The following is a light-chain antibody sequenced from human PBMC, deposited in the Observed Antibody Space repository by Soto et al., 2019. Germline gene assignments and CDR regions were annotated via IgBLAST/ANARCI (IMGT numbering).Light chain of an antibody. CDR1: SSDVGANNF. J-gene: IGLJ1*01. V-gene: IGLV2-23*01. CDR3: CSYVDGGSYV. Sequence: QSVLTQPASVSGSPGQSITISCTGTSSDVGANNFVSWYQQHPGKAPKLTIYEGNKRPSGVSYRFSGSKSGNMASLTISGLQAEDEADYYCCSYVDGGSYVFGIGTKLTVL. CDR2: EGN.